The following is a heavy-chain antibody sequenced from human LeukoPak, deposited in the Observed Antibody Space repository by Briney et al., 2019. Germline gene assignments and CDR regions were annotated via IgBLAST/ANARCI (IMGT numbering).Heavy chain of an antibody. J-gene: IGHJ4*02. Sequence: SETLSLTCAVYGGSFSGYYWSWIRQPPGKGLEWIGEINHSGSTNYNPSLKSRVTISVDTSKNQFSLKLSSVTAADTAVYYCARAPPILGWLQLSGGGGLDYWGQGTLVTVSS. V-gene: IGHV4-34*01. CDR1: GGSFSGYY. D-gene: IGHD5-24*01. CDR2: INHSGST. CDR3: ARAPPILGWLQLSGGGGLDY.